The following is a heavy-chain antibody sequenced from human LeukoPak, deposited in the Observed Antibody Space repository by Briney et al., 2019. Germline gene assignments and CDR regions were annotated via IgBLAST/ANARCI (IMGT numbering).Heavy chain of an antibody. CDR3: ARGIFYGGRNQYIWFDL. Sequence: SETLSLTCAVYGGPFRGFFWSWIRQAPGKGLEWIGEISHSGSSNYNPSIKSRITISVGTSKSQFSLRLTSVTAADTAVYYCARGIFYGGRNQYIWFDLWGPGTLVTVSS. V-gene: IGHV4-34*01. CDR1: GGPFRGFF. CDR2: ISHSGSS. J-gene: IGHJ5*02. D-gene: IGHD4-23*01.